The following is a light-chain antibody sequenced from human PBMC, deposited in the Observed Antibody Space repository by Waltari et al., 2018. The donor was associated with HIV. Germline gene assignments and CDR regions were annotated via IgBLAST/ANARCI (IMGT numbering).Light chain of an antibody. CDR2: RNY. CDR1: TSNIETEA. V-gene: IGLV1-47*01. CDR3: VSYDSRLDERL. J-gene: IGLJ3*02. Sequence: QSVLTQPPSVSGTPGQTVTISCSGSTSNIETEALYWYQQLPGTAPKLLIYRNYKRPCGVSDLFSCSKAGASASLVISGLRSEDEAHYYCVSYDSRLDERLFGGGTKLTVL.